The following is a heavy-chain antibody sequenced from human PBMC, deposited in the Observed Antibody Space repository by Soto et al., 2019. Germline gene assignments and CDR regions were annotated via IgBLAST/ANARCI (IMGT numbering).Heavy chain of an antibody. D-gene: IGHD1-26*01. CDR2: IYYSGST. J-gene: IGHJ5*02. CDR3: ARARPGIVGALRFDP. CDR1: GGSISSYY. Sequence: PSETLSLTCTVSGGSISSYYWSWIRQPPGKGLEWIGYIYYSGSTNYNPSLKSRVTISADTSKNQFSLKLSSVTAADTAVYYCARARPGIVGALRFDPWGQGTLVTVSS. V-gene: IGHV4-59*01.